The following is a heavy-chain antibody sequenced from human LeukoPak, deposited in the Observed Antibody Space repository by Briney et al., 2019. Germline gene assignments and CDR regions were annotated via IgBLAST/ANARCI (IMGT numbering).Heavy chain of an antibody. D-gene: IGHD3-10*01. CDR3: ARDWPETDITMVRGVKNPDS. Sequence: ASVKGSCKASGYTFTSYYMHCVRQAPGHGLEWRGIITPTGGSTSYAQKFPGRVTMTRDTSTRTVYMELSSVRSEDTAVYYCARDWPETDITMVRGVKNPDSWGQGTLVTVSS. CDR1: GYTFTSYY. V-gene: IGHV1-46*01. CDR2: ITPTGGST. J-gene: IGHJ4*02.